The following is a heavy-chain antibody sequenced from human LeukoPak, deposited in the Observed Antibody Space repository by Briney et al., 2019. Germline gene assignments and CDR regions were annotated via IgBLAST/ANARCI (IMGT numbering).Heavy chain of an antibody. V-gene: IGHV3-23*01. CDR3: AKDHANTPVVTN. Sequence: GRSLRLSCAASGFTFSDYAMSWVRQAPGKGLEWLSVISGGSSGSTCYADSVTGRFTVSRGNSKNTVDLQMNNLRVADTAIYYCAKDHANTPVVTNWGQGILVSVSS. D-gene: IGHD2-21*02. J-gene: IGHJ4*02. CDR2: ISGGSSGST. CDR1: GFTFSDYA.